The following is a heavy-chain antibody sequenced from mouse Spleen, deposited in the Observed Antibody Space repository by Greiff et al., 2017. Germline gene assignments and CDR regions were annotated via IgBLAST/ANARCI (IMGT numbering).Heavy chain of an antibody. V-gene: IGHV1-9*01. CDR2: ILPGSGST. CDR3: ARDYGDY. J-gene: IGHJ2*01. D-gene: IGHD1-1*01. Sequence: QVQLQQPGAELVMPGASVKISCKATGYTFSSYWIEWVKQRPGHGLEWIGEILPGSGSTNYNEKFKGKATFTADTSSNTAYMQLSSLTSEDSAVYYCARDYGDYWGQGTTLTVSS. CDR1: GYTFSSYW.